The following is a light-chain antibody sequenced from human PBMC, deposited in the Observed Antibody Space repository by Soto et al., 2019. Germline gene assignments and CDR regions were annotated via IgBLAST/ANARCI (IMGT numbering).Light chain of an antibody. V-gene: IGKV4-1*01. CDR1: QTISTY. Sequence: IQMTQSPSPLSSSVGDRVTITCRASQTISTYLAWYQQKPGQPPKLLIYWASTRESGVPDRFSAIESGTDGTITITRLKAQDVAVYDGQQSYSTTSTFCQGTRLEIK. CDR2: WAS. J-gene: IGKJ5*01. CDR3: QQSYSTTST.